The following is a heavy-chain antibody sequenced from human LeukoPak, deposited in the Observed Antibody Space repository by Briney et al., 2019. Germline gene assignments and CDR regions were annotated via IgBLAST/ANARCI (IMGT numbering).Heavy chain of an antibody. Sequence: ASVKVSCKASGGTFSSYAISWVRQAPGQGLEWMGWINPNSGGTNYAQKFQGRVTMTRDTSISTAYMELSRLRSDDTAVYYCARGRSSYYDSSGYWGNDFDYWGQGTLVTVSS. CDR2: INPNSGGT. CDR1: GGTFSSYA. J-gene: IGHJ4*02. D-gene: IGHD3-22*01. V-gene: IGHV1-2*02. CDR3: ARGRSSYYDSSGYWGNDFDY.